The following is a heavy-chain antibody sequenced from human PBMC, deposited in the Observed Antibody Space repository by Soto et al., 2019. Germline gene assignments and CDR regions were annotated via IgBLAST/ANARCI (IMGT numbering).Heavy chain of an antibody. CDR3: VQTTGWPGFDF. V-gene: IGHV3-53*01. D-gene: IGHD6-19*01. CDR1: GFTVSSKY. CDR2: IYGGGTT. J-gene: IGHJ4*02. Sequence: EVQLVESGGGLIQPGGSLRLSCAASGFTVSSKYMTWVRQAPGKGLEWASVIYGGGTTYYADSVKGRFTISRDNSKNTLYRQVNSLRAEDTAVYYCVQTTGWPGFDFWGQGTLVTVSS.